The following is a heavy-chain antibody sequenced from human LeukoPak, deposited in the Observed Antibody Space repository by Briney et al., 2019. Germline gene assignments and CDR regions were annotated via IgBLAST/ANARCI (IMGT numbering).Heavy chain of an antibody. V-gene: IGHV3-66*02. J-gene: IGHJ4*02. CDR1: GFTVSSNY. Sequence: GGSLRLSCAASGFTVSSNYMSWVRQAPGKGLEWVSVIYSGGSTYYVDSVKSRFTISRDNSKNTLYLQMNSLRAEDTAVYYCSGSYGKYYFDYWGQGTLVTVSS. D-gene: IGHD1-26*01. CDR3: SGSYGKYYFDY. CDR2: IYSGGST.